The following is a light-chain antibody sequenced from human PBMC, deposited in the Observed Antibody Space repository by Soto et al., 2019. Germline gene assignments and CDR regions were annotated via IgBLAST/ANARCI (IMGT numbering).Light chain of an antibody. Sequence: QSVLTQPPSASGTPGQRVTLSCSGGSSNIGSNTVNWYQQLPGMAPKLLIYNNDQRPSGVPDRFSGSKSGTSASLAISGLQSEDEADYYCSALDDSLNGVVFGGGTKLTVL. J-gene: IGLJ2*01. CDR3: SALDDSLNGVV. V-gene: IGLV1-44*01. CDR2: NND. CDR1: SSNIGSNT.